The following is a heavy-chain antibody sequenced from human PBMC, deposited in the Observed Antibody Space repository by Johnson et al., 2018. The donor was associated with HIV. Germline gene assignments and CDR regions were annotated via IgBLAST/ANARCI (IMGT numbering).Heavy chain of an antibody. D-gene: IGHD1-26*01. Sequence: VQLVESGGGLVQPGRSLRLSCAVSGFTFDDYAMHWVRQAPGKGLEWVSGISWNRGSIGYADSVKGRFTISRENAKNSLYLQMNSLRAADTALYFCARAYPLGVTLFSAFDIWGQGTMVTVSS. CDR3: ARAYPLGVTLFSAFDI. J-gene: IGHJ3*02. CDR1: GFTFDDYA. V-gene: IGHV3-9*01. CDR2: ISWNRGSI.